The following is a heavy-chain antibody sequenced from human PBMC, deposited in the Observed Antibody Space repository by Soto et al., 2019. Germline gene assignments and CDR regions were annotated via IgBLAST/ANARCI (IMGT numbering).Heavy chain of an antibody. CDR1: GGSISSGDYY. J-gene: IGHJ4*02. CDR2: IHYSGTS. CDR3: ARGVLY. Sequence: SETLSLTCTVSGGSISSGDYYWSWIRQPPGKGLEWIGCIHYSGTSYFNPSLKSRVTISADTSNFQFSLRLTSVTAADTAVYYCARGVLYWGQGTLVTVSS. V-gene: IGHV4-31*03.